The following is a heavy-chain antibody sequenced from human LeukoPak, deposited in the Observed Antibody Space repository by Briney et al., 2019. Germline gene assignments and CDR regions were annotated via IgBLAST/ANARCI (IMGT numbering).Heavy chain of an antibody. J-gene: IGHJ4*02. CDR3: AKDPGPFDY. CDR1: GFTFGTFW. Sequence: GGSLRLSCEASGFTFGTFWMSWVRQAPGKGLEWVSAISGSGGSTYYADSVKGRFTISRDNSKNTLYLQMNSLRAEDTAVYYCAKDPGPFDYWGQGTLVTVSS. V-gene: IGHV3-23*01. CDR2: ISGSGGST.